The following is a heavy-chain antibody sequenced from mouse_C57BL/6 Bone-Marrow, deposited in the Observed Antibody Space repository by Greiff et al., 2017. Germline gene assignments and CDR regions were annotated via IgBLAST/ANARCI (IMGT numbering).Heavy chain of an antibody. CDR3: ARDDYGSSVDY. Sequence: QVQLKQPGAELVKPGASVKMSCKASGYTFTSYWITWVKQRPGQGLEWIGDIYPGSGSTNYNEKFKSKSTLTVDKSSSTAYMQLSSLTSEDSSVYDSARDDYGSSVDYWGQGTTLTVSS. V-gene: IGHV1-55*01. D-gene: IGHD1-1*01. CDR2: IYPGSGST. CDR1: GYTFTSYW. J-gene: IGHJ2*01.